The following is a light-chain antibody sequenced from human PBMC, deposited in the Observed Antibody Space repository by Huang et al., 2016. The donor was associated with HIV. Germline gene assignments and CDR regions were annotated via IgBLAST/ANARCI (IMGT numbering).Light chain of an antibody. J-gene: IGKJ2*01. Sequence: DIQMTQSPSSVTASVGDRVTITCRASQGIDSWLAWYQQRPGKAPKVLCYAASSLQGGVPSRFSGSGSGTDFSLTINTLQPEDFATYYCLQTNSFPYTFGQGTNLEI. CDR3: LQTNSFPYT. CDR1: QGIDSW. CDR2: AAS. V-gene: IGKV1D-12*01.